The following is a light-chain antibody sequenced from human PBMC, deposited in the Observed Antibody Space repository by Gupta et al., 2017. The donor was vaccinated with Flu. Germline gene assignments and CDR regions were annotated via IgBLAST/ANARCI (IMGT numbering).Light chain of an antibody. J-gene: IGKJ3*01. CDR1: EGISTW. Sequence: IQMSQSPSFVSASVGDRVTITCRASEGISTWLAWYQQMPGKAPKLLIYDASTLETGVPSRFSGSGAGTDFTLTINSLQPEDFATYYCQQSNKFPFTFGPGTKVEFK. CDR3: QQSNKFPFT. CDR2: DAS. V-gene: IGKV1-12*02.